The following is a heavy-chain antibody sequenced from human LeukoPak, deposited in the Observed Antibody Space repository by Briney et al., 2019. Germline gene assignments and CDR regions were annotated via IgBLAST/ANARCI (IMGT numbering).Heavy chain of an antibody. CDR3: ARDQGVVGAYNWFDP. V-gene: IGHV3-30*03. D-gene: IGHD1-26*01. CDR1: GFTFSSYG. CDR2: ISYDGSNK. J-gene: IGHJ5*02. Sequence: PGRSLRLSCAASGFTFSSYGMHWVRQAPGKGLEWVAVISYDGSNKYYADSVKGRFTISRDNSKNTLYLQMNSLRAEDTAVYYCARDQGVVGAYNWFDPWGQGTLVTVSS.